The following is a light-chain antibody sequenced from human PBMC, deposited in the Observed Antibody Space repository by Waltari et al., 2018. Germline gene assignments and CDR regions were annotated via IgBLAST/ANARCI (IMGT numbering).Light chain of an antibody. CDR1: QSVAKY. CDR3: QKYVNLPAT. Sequence: EIVLTQSPGSLSLSPGERATLSCKASQSVAKYLAWYQQKPGQAPSLLIYHASIRATGIPDRFSGSGYGTDFSLTISRLEPEDFAVYFCQKYVNLPATFGQGTTVEI. J-gene: IGKJ1*01. CDR2: HAS. V-gene: IGKV3-20*01.